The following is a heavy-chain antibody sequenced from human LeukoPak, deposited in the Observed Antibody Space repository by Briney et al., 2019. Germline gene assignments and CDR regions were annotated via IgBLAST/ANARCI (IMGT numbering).Heavy chain of an antibody. J-gene: IGHJ6*02. CDR2: SGSA. CDR1: GGSFRDYY. V-gene: IGHV4-59*01. CDR3: ARTSRHYYGSGKNLTPWPAGLDV. Sequence: PSETLSLTCTVSGGSFRDYYWTWVRQPPGKGLEWIGYSGSAKYNPSLKSRVTISTDTSKRHFSLTLSNVTAADTAVYYCARTSRHYYGSGKNLTPWPAGLDVWGPGTTVTVS. D-gene: IGHD3-10*01.